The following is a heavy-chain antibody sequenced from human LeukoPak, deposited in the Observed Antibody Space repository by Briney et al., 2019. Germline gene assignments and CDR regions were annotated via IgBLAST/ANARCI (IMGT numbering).Heavy chain of an antibody. J-gene: IGHJ4*02. D-gene: IGHD5-12*01. CDR2: ISGSGGDT. CDR3: AKDFGYSGYDFPFDY. CDR1: GFTFSRSA. V-gene: IGHV3-23*01. Sequence: GGSLRLSCVGSGFTFSRSAMSWVRLAPGKGLEWVSGISGSGGDTYYTDSVKGRFTISRDNSKTTVSLQMNSLRAEDTAVYYCAKDFGYSGYDFPFDYWGQGTLVTVSS.